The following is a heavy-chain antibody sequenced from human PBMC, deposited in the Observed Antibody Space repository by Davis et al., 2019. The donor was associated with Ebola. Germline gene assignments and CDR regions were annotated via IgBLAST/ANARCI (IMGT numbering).Heavy chain of an antibody. D-gene: IGHD3-9*01. CDR3: ARGRVRYFDWLGYYYGMDV. CDR1: GGSFSGYY. J-gene: IGHJ6*02. CDR2: INHSGST. V-gene: IGHV4-34*01. Sequence: PSETLSLTCAVYGGSFSGYYWSWIRHPPGKGLEWIGEINHSGSTNYNPSLKSRVTISVDTSKNQFSLKLSSVTAADTAVYYCARGRVRYFDWLGYYYGMDVWGQGTTVTVSS.